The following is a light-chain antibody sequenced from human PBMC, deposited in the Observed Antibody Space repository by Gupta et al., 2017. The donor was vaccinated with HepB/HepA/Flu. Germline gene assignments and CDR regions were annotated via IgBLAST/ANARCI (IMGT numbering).Light chain of an antibody. J-gene: IGKJ2*02. Sequence: DIQMTQSPSSLAASVGDRVTITCRASQGISDHLGWYQQKPGKAPKGLIFAASSLKRGVSSRFSGSGSGTEFSLTISSMQPEEFATYYCLQYDTYPCTFGQGTKLEIK. CDR2: AAS. V-gene: IGKV1-17*01. CDR3: LQYDTYPCT. CDR1: QGISDH.